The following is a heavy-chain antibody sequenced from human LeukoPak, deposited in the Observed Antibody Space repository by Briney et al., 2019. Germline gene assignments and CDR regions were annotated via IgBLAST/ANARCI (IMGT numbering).Heavy chain of an antibody. Sequence: SETLSLTCTVSGGSISSYYWSWIRQPPGKGLEWIGYIYYSGSTNYNPSLKSRVTMSVDTSKNQFSLKLSSVTAADTAVYYCARIEYSNSIGYWGQGTLVTVSS. CDR1: GGSISSYY. D-gene: IGHD6-6*01. CDR2: IYYSGST. CDR3: ARIEYSNSIGY. J-gene: IGHJ4*02. V-gene: IGHV4-59*12.